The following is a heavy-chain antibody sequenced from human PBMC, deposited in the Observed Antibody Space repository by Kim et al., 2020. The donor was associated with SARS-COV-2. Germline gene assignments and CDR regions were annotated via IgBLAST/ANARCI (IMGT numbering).Heavy chain of an antibody. CDR3: ARGPNFFYY. V-gene: IGHV4-31*03. Sequence: SETLSLTCNVSGVSINSGGHYSGWIRQHPGKGLEWIGYIFYNGNTYYHPSLQSRVTISLDTSKSQFSLKMASVTAADTAIYYCARGPNFFYYWGQGIQVTVSS. J-gene: IGHJ4*02. CDR2: IFYNGNT. CDR1: GVSINSGGHY.